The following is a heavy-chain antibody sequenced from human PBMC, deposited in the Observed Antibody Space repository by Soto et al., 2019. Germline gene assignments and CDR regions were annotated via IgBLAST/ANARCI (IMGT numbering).Heavy chain of an antibody. D-gene: IGHD3-22*01. V-gene: IGHV1-69*13. Sequence: SVKVSCKASGGTFSKNTISWVRQAPGQGLEWMGGIMPVFGRPNYAQKFQGRVTITADEYTRTAYMELSRLKSDDTAVYYCTRQFDYDTSGYYYAYWGQGTQVTVSS. CDR3: TRQFDYDTSGYYYAY. CDR2: IMPVFGRP. J-gene: IGHJ4*02. CDR1: GGTFSKNT.